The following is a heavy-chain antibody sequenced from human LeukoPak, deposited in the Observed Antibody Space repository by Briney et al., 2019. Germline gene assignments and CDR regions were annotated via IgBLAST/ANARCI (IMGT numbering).Heavy chain of an antibody. J-gene: IGHJ4*02. D-gene: IGHD1-26*01. CDR3: AREGATYFDY. CDR2: IKQDGSEK. Sequence: HPGGSLRLSCAAFGLTFSSYWMSWVRQAPGKGLEWVANIKQDGSEKYYVDSVKGRFTISRDNAKNSLYLQMNSLRAEDTAVYYCAREGATYFDYWGQGTLVTVSS. V-gene: IGHV3-7*01. CDR1: GLTFSSYW.